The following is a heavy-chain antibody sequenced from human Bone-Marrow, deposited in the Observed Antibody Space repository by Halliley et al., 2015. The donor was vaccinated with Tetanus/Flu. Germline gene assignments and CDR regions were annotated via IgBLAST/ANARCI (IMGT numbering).Heavy chain of an antibody. Sequence: QAPGKGLKFVSSISNDGGSTYYADSVKGTFTISRDNAKNTLLLQMSSLRPEDTVVYYCLVGTSWGQGTLVTVSS. D-gene: IGHD2-2*01. J-gene: IGHJ4*02. V-gene: IGHV3-64D*06. CDR3: LVGTS. CDR2: ISNDGGST.